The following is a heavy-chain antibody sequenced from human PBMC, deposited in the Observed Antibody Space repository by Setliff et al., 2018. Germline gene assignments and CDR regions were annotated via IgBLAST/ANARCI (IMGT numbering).Heavy chain of an antibody. CDR3: ARVYYESTGAYYDASDI. D-gene: IGHD3-22*01. CDR1: GFDFGNYW. CDR2: IKQDGGEK. J-gene: IGHJ3*02. V-gene: IGHV3-7*04. Sequence: GSLRLSCAASGFDFGNYWMTWVRQAPGKGLEWVANIKQDGGEKFYVDSVEGRFTISRDNARKSLYLQLNTVRVEDTAVYYCARVYYESTGAYYDASDIWGQGTTVTVSS.